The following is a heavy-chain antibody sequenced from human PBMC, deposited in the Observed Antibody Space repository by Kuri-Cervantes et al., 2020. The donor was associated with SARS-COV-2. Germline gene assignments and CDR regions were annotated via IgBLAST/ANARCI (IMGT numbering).Heavy chain of an antibody. CDR3: ARDPRYLARGGGFDY. J-gene: IGHJ4*02. D-gene: IGHD1-14*01. CDR1: GGSFSGYY. CDR2: INHSGST. Sequence: SQTLSLTCAVYGGSFSGYYWSWIRQPPGKGLEWIGEINHSGSTNYNPSLKSRVTISVDTSKNQFSLKLSSVTAADTAVYYCARDPRYLARGGGFDYWGQGTLVTVS. V-gene: IGHV4-34*01.